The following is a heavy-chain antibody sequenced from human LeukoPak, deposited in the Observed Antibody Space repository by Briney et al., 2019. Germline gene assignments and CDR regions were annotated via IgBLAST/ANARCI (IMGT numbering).Heavy chain of an antibody. Sequence: SETLSLTCTVSGGSISSGGYYWSWIRQHPGKGLEWIGYIYYSGSTYYNPSLKGRVTISVDTSKNQFSLKLSSVTAADTAVYYCAREWNRAHGFDYWGQGTLVTVSS. D-gene: IGHD1-1*01. J-gene: IGHJ4*02. CDR3: AREWNRAHGFDY. V-gene: IGHV4-31*03. CDR2: IYYSGST. CDR1: GGSISSGGYY.